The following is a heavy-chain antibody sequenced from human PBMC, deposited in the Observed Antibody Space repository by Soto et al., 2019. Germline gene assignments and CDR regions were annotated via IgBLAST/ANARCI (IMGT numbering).Heavy chain of an antibody. CDR2: ISSSGDFI. J-gene: IGHJ4*02. D-gene: IGHD3-3*01. CDR1: GFTFSSYS. CDR3: ARGARYYDFWSGPGVYY. V-gene: IGHV3-21*01. Sequence: GGSLRLSCAASGFTFSSYSVNWVRQAPGKGLEWVSSISSSGDFIYYADSVKGRFTISRDNAKNSLYLQMNSLRAEDTAIYYCARGARYYDFWSGPGVYYWGQGTLVTVSS.